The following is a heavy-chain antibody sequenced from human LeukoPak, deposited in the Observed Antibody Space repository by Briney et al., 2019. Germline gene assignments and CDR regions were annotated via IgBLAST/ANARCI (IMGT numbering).Heavy chain of an antibody. CDR1: GGSISSGDYY. D-gene: IGHD3-9*01. CDR2: IYYSGST. CDR3: ARSYYDILTGPGGFDI. V-gene: IGHV4-30-4*01. Sequence: SETLSLTCTVSGGSISSGDYYWSWLRQPPGKGLEWIGYIYYSGSTYYNPSLKSRVTISVDTSKNQFSLKLSSVTAADTAVYYCARSYYDILTGPGGFDIWGQGTLVTVSS. J-gene: IGHJ4*02.